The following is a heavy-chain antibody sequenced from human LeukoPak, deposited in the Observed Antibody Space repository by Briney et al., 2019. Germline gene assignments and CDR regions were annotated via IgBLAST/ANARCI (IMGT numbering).Heavy chain of an antibody. J-gene: IGHJ4*02. D-gene: IGHD2-2*01. CDR2: INHSGST. CDR3: AGGHGSSFDY. Sequence: SETLSLTCAVYGGSFSGYYWSWIRQPPGKGLEWIGEINHSGSTNYNPSLKSRVTTSVDTSKNQFSPKLSSVTAADTAVYYCAGGHGSSFDYWGQGTLVTVSS. CDR1: GGSFSGYY. V-gene: IGHV4-34*01.